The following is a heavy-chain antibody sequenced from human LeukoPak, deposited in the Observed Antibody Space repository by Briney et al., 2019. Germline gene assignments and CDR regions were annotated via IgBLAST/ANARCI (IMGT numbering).Heavy chain of an antibody. Sequence: ASVKVSCKASGYTFTSYDTNWVRQATGQGLEWMGWMNPNSGNTGYAQKFQGRVTMTRNTSISTAYMELSSLRSEDTAVYYCARGRRIAARPNYYYYMDVWGKGTTVTVSS. J-gene: IGHJ6*03. CDR2: MNPNSGNT. D-gene: IGHD6-6*01. CDR3: ARGRRIAARPNYYYYMDV. V-gene: IGHV1-8*01. CDR1: GYTFTSYD.